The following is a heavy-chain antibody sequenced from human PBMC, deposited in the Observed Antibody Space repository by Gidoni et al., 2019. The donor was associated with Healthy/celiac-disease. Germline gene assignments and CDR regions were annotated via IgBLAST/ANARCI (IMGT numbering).Heavy chain of an antibody. CDR2: SSSSGSTI. Sequence: QVQLVESGGGLVKPGGSLRLSCAASGFPFSDYYMSWIRQASGKGLEWVSYSSSSGSTIYYADSVKGRFTISRDNAKNSLYLQMNSLRAEDTAVYYCARDADQVGTWDAFDIWGQGTMVTVSS. V-gene: IGHV3-11*01. CDR3: ARDADQVGTWDAFDI. J-gene: IGHJ3*02. D-gene: IGHD1-26*01. CDR1: GFPFSDYY.